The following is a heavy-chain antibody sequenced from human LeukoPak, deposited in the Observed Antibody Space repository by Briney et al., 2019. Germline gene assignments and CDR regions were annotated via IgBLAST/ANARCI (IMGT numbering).Heavy chain of an antibody. CDR3: ARGNIVVVPAATRPGYFDY. V-gene: IGHV4-31*03. CDR1: GGSISSSSYY. Sequence: PSETLSLTCTVSGGSISSSSYYWSWIRQHPGKGLEWIGYIYYSGSTYYNPSLKSRVTISVDTSKNQFSLKLSSVTAADTAVYYCARGNIVVVPAATRPGYFDYWGQGTLVTVSS. CDR2: IYYSGST. D-gene: IGHD2-2*01. J-gene: IGHJ4*02.